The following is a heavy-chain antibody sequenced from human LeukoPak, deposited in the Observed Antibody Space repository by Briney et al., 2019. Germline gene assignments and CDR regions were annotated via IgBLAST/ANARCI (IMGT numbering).Heavy chain of an antibody. D-gene: IGHD3-16*02. CDR3: ARVAYDYVWGSYRPGVWFDP. CDR1: GGSISSGDYY. CDR2: IYYSGST. J-gene: IGHJ5*02. Sequence: SQTLSLTCTVSGGSISSGDYYWSWIRQPPGKGLEWIGYIYYSGSTNYNPSLKSRVTISVDTSKNQFSLKLSSVTAADTAVYYCARVAYDYVWGSYRPGVWFDPWGQGTLVTVSS. V-gene: IGHV4-30-4*01.